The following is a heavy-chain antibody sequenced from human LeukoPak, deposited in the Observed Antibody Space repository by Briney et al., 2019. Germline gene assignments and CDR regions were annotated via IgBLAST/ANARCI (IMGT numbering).Heavy chain of an antibody. V-gene: IGHV4-4*02. D-gene: IGHD6-13*01. Sequence: SETLSLTCAVSGGSISSSNWWIWVRQPPGKGLEWIGEIYHSGSTYSNPSLQSRVTTSVGKSNNRFSLKLTSVTAADTAVYYCARTSAEYSNSWIDYWGQGTLVIVSS. CDR1: GGSISSSNW. CDR3: ARTSAEYSNSWIDY. J-gene: IGHJ4*02. CDR2: IYHSGST.